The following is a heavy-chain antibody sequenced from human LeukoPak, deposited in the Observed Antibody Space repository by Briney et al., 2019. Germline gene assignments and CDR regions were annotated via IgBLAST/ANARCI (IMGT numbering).Heavy chain of an antibody. CDR1: GYSFTSYW. D-gene: IGHD5-18*01. J-gene: IGHJ4*02. Sequence: GESLKISCKGSGYSFTSYWIGWVRQMPGKGLEWMGIIYPGASDTRYSPSFQGQVTISADESISTAYLQWSGLKASDTAMYYCARQTGYSYGYEMIDYWGQGTLVTVSS. CDR2: IYPGASDT. V-gene: IGHV5-51*01. CDR3: ARQTGYSYGYEMIDY.